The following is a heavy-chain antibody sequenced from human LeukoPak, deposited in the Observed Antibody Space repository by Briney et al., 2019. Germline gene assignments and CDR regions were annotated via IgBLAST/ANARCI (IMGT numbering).Heavy chain of an antibody. CDR2: IKQDGSEK. CDR3: ARVRLRSGHYFDY. Sequence: PGGSLRLSCAASGFTFSSYWMSWVRQAPGKGLEWVANIKQDGSEKYYVDSVKGRFTISRDNAKNSLYLQMNSLRAEDTGVYYCARVRLRSGHYFDYWGQGTRVTVSS. V-gene: IGHV3-7*01. CDR1: GFTFSSYW. D-gene: IGHD3-10*01. J-gene: IGHJ4*02.